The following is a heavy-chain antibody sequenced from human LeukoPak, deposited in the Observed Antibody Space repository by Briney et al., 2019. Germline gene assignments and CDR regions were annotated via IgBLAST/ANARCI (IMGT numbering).Heavy chain of an antibody. CDR2: IYYSGTT. Sequence: PSETLSLTCTVSGGSISSYYWSWIRQPPGKGLEWIGYIYYSGTTNYNPSLKSRVTMAVDTSKNQFSLNLSSVTAADTAVYYCARADAYYYGMDVWGQGTTVTVSS. CDR1: GGSISSYY. J-gene: IGHJ6*02. CDR3: ARADAYYYGMDV. V-gene: IGHV4-59*01.